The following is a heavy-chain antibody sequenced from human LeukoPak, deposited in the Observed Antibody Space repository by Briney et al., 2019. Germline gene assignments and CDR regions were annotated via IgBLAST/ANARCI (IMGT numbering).Heavy chain of an antibody. CDR3: SRMVYHDILTGYFFDD. J-gene: IGHJ4*02. D-gene: IGHD3-9*01. V-gene: IGHV2-70*01. CDR1: GVSLSTSRMC. Sequence: SGPTLVNPTQTLTLTCTFSGVSLSTSRMCVSWIRQPPGTALESPTMIDWDDDKCYNTSLKTRRTISKYTSKNQVVLTMTNMDPVDTATYYCSRMVYHDILTGYFFDDWGQGTLVTVSS. CDR2: IDWDDDK.